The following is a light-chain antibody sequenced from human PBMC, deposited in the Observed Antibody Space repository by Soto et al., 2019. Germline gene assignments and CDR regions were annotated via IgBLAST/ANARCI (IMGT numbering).Light chain of an antibody. CDR1: RDIHTF. CDR2: GAS. V-gene: IGKV1-27*01. CDR3: HKYNAAPFT. J-gene: IGKJ3*01. Sequence: DIQMTQSPPSLSASVGDRVTITCRASRDIHTFLAWYQQKPGEVPKLLVYGASTLQSGVPSRFIGSGSGTDFTLSISRLQPEDVANYYCHKYNAAPFTFGPGTKVDIK.